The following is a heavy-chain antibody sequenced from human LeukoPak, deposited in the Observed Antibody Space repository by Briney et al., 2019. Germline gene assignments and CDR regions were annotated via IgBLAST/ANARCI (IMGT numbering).Heavy chain of an antibody. CDR2: IYYSGST. CDR3: ARHNAIFGVVIIPGAFDI. Sequence: SETLSPTCTVSGGSISSSGYYWGWIRQPPRKGLEWIGSIYYSGSTYYNPSLKSRVTISVDTSKNQFSLKLSSVTAADTAVYYCARHNAIFGVVIIPGAFDIWGQGTMVTVSS. CDR1: GGSISSSGYY. D-gene: IGHD3-3*01. J-gene: IGHJ3*02. V-gene: IGHV4-39*01.